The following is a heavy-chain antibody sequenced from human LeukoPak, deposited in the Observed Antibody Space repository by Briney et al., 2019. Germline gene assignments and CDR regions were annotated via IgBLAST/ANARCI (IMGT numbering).Heavy chain of an antibody. J-gene: IGHJ3*02. CDR1: GYTFTSYG. CDR3: ARSYYDFWSGYYDAFDI. Sequence: ASVKVSCKASGYTFTSYGISWVRQAPGQGLEWMGLISAYNGNTNYAQKLQGRVTMTTDTSTSTAYMELRSLRADDTAVYYCARSYYDFWSGYYDAFDIWGQGTMVTVSS. CDR2: ISAYNGNT. D-gene: IGHD3-3*01. V-gene: IGHV1-18*01.